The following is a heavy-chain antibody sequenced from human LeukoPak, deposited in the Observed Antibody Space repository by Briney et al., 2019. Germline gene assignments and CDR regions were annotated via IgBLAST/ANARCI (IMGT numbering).Heavy chain of an antibody. Sequence: SETLSLTCAVYGGSFSGYYWSWIRQPPGKGLEWIGYIYYSGSTNYNPSLKSRVTISVDTSKNQFSLKLSSVTAADTAVYYCARHGSGWSAIDYWGQGTLVTVSS. CDR1: GGSFSGYY. V-gene: IGHV4-59*08. CDR2: IYYSGST. CDR3: ARHGSGWSAIDY. J-gene: IGHJ4*02. D-gene: IGHD6-19*01.